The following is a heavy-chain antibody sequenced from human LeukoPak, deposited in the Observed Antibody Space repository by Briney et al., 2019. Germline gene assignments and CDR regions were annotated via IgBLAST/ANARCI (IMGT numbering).Heavy chain of an antibody. CDR3: ARVRGSGSYYNPLKYNWSDP. J-gene: IGHJ5*02. CDR2: IYYSGST. D-gene: IGHD3-10*01. CDR1: GGSISSYY. Sequence: SETLSLTCTVSGGSISSYYWSWIRQPPGKGLEWIGYIYYSGSTNYNPSLKSRVTISVDTSKNQFSLKLSSVTAADTAVYYCARVRGSGSYYNPLKYNWSDPWGQGTLVTVSS. V-gene: IGHV4-59*01.